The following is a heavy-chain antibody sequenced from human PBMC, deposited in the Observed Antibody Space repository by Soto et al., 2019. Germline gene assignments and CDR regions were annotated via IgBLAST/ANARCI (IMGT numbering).Heavy chain of an antibody. CDR3: ARGRGRSSCYEISHYFDS. J-gene: IGHJ4*02. V-gene: IGHV1-18*01. CDR2: ISAYSGHT. Sequence: VQLVQSGAELKKSGASVKIACQTSGYSFTTYGTAWVRQAPGQGLEWIGWISAYSGHTNYAQDFQGRVTMTTDTSTSTAYMELRSLRSDDTAVYYCARGRGRSSCYEISHYFDSWGQGTPVTVSS. CDR1: GYSFTTYG. D-gene: IGHD5-12*01.